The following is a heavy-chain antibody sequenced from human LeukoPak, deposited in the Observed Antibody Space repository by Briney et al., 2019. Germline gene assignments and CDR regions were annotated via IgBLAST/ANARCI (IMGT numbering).Heavy chain of an antibody. J-gene: IGHJ4*02. CDR1: GGSLSSYY. CDR2: IYYSGST. CDR3: ARTTVTTFNY. D-gene: IGHD4-17*01. V-gene: IGHV4-59*01. Sequence: PETLSLTCTVSGGSLSSYYWSWIRQPPGKGLEWIGYIYYSGSTNYNPSLTSRVTISVDTSKNQFSLNLNSVTAADTAVYYCARTTVTTFNYWGQGTLVTVSS.